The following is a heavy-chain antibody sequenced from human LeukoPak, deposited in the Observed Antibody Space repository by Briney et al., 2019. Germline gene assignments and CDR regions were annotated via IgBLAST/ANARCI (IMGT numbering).Heavy chain of an antibody. J-gene: IGHJ4*02. Sequence: GGSLRLSCAASGFTFSGSAMHWVRQASGKGLEWVGRIRSKANSYATAYAASVKGRFTISRDNSKNTLYLQMNSLRAEDTAVYYCAKDSSGSGSYFLSAYLYYFDYWGQGTLVTVSS. CDR2: IRSKANSYAT. CDR1: GFTFSGSA. V-gene: IGHV3-73*01. D-gene: IGHD3-10*01. CDR3: AKDSSGSGSYFLSAYLYYFDY.